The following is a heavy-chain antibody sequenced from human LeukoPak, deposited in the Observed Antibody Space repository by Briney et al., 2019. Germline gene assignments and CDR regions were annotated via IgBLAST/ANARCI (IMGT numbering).Heavy chain of an antibody. CDR1: GGSFSGYY. CDR2: IYYSGST. CDR3: ARSVLLWFGELPAPFDY. D-gene: IGHD3-10*01. V-gene: IGHV4-34*01. Sequence: SETLSLTCAVYGGSFSGYYRSWIRQPPGKGLEWIGSIYYSGSTYYNPSLKSRVTISVDTSKNQFSLKLSSVTAADTAVYYCARSVLLWFGELPAPFDYWGQGTLVTVSS. J-gene: IGHJ4*02.